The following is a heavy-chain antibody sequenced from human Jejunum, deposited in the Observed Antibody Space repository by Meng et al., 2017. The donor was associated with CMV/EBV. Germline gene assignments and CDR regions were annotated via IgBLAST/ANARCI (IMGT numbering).Heavy chain of an antibody. Sequence: KVSCKASGYSFIDYYMHWVRLAPGQGLEWMGWINPKTGATNYAQRFQGRVTMTRDTSINTVYMEVTGLKADDTAMYFCSSAPGDYWGQGTLVTVSS. CDR3: SSAPGDY. J-gene: IGHJ4*02. CDR1: GYSFIDYY. D-gene: IGHD2-21*01. CDR2: INPKTGAT. V-gene: IGHV1-2*02.